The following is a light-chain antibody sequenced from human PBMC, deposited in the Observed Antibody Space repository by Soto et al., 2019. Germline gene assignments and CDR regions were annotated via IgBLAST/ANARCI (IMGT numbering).Light chain of an antibody. V-gene: IGLV2-14*03. CDR3: SSYTSSSTLV. CDR2: EVS. CDR1: SSDIGPYIY. J-gene: IGLJ1*01. Sequence: SVLAQPASVSGSPGQSIIISCTGTSSDIGPYIYVSWYQQHPGKAPKLIIYEVSNRPSGISNRFSGSKSGNTASLTISGLQAEDEADYYCSSYTSSSTLVFGTGTKVTVL.